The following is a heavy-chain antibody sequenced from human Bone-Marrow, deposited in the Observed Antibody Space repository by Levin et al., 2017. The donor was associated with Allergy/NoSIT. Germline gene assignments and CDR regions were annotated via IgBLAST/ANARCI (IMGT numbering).Heavy chain of an antibody. V-gene: IGHV3-15*01. CDR2: IRTKTDGGTA. D-gene: IGHD3-10*01. Sequence: GESLKISCAASGNNFDNAWMSWVRQAPGKGLEWIAHIRTKTDGGTADYAAPVRGRFTISRDDSKRTVYLQMNSLKTEDTAVYYCTTNSGSWGYYYFYMDVWGTGTTVTVSS. CDR3: TTNSGSWGYYYFYMDV. CDR1: GNNFDNAW. J-gene: IGHJ6*03.